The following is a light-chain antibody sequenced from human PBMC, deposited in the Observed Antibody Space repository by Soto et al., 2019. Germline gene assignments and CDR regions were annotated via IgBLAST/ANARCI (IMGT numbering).Light chain of an antibody. J-gene: IGKJ4*01. CDR2: AAS. CDR3: QQTESTPIP. V-gene: IGKV1-39*01. Sequence: DIQMTQSPYSLSASVGDRVTITCRASQSISSYLNWYQQKPGKAPKLLIYAASSLQSGVPSRFSGSGSGTDFTLTISSLQPEDFATYYCQQTESTPIPFGGGTNVDIK. CDR1: QSISSY.